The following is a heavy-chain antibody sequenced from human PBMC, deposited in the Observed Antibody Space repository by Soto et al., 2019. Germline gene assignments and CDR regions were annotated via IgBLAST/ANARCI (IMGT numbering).Heavy chain of an antibody. J-gene: IGHJ4*02. Sequence: SVKVSCKSSGGTFSSYAISWVRQAPGQGLEWMGGIIPIFGTANYAQKFQGRVAITADKSPSTAYMELSSLRSEDTAVYYCAGYYTLGYCSGGSCSRSFEYWGQGTLVTVSS. CDR1: GGTFSSYA. D-gene: IGHD2-15*01. CDR3: AGYYTLGYCSGGSCSRSFEY. V-gene: IGHV1-69*06. CDR2: IIPIFGTA.